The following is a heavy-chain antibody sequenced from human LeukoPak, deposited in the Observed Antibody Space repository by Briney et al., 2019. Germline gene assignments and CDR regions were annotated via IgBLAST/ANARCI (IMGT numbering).Heavy chain of an antibody. J-gene: IGHJ5*02. V-gene: IGHV1-2*02. Sequence: ASVKVSCKASGYTFTDYYIHWVRQAPGQGLEWMGWINPKSGATNYAQKFQGRVTMTRDTSISTAYMELRRLRSDDTAVYYCAREGPTYDWKRDWFDPWGQGTLVTVSS. CDR1: GYTFTDYY. CDR3: AREGPTYDWKRDWFDP. CDR2: INPKSGAT. D-gene: IGHD1-20*01.